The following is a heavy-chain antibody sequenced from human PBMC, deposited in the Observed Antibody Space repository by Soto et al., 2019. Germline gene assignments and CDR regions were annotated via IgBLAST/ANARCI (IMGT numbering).Heavy chain of an antibody. CDR3: ARWVTYYYCRSCLVFHY. CDR2: MNPNSGNT. J-gene: IGHJ4*02. V-gene: IGHV1-8*01. Sequence: QVQLVQSGAEVKKPGASVKVSCKASGYTFTSYDINWVRQATGQGLEWMGWMNPNSGNTGYAQKFQGRVTMTRNTYISTAYMELRSLRSEDAAVYYCARWVTYYYCRSCLVFHYRGQQTLVTVSS. CDR1: GYTFTSYD. D-gene: IGHD3-10*01.